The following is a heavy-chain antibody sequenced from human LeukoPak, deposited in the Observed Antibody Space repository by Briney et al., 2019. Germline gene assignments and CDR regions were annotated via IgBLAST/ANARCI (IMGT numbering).Heavy chain of an antibody. D-gene: IGHD3-3*01. J-gene: IGHJ6*02. CDR2: INPNSGGT. Sequence: ASVTVSCKASGYTFTGYYMHWVRQAPGQGLEWMGWINPNSGGTNYAQKFQGRVTMTRDTSISTAYMELSRLRSDDTAVYYCAITIFGVVIPVGMDVWGQGTTVTVSS. CDR1: GYTFTGYY. CDR3: AITIFGVVIPVGMDV. V-gene: IGHV1-2*02.